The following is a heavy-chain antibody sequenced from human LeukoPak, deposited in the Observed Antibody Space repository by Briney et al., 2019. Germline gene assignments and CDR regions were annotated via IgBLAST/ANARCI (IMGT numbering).Heavy chain of an antibody. Sequence: SETLSLTCTVSGGSISSSSYYWGWIRQPPGKGLEWIGSIYYSGSTYYNPSLKSRVTISVDTSKNQFSLKLSSVTAADTAVYYCARGYYDSSAPPIAFDIWGQGTMVTVSS. D-gene: IGHD3-22*01. V-gene: IGHV4-39*01. J-gene: IGHJ3*02. CDR3: ARGYYDSSAPPIAFDI. CDR1: GGSISSSSYY. CDR2: IYYSGST.